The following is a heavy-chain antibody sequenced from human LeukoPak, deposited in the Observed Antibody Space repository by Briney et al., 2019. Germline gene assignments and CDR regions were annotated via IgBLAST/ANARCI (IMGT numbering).Heavy chain of an antibody. J-gene: IGHJ4*02. Sequence: SVKVSCKASGGTFSSYAISWMRQAPGQGLEWMGGIIPIFGTANYAQKFQGRVTITADESTSTAYMELSSLRSEDTAVYYCARVYCSGGSCYDYWGQGTLVTVSS. CDR1: GGTFSSYA. CDR2: IIPIFGTA. D-gene: IGHD2-15*01. CDR3: ARVYCSGGSCYDY. V-gene: IGHV1-69*13.